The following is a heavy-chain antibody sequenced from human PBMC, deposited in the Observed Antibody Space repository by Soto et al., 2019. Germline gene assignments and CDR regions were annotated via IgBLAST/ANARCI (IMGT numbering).Heavy chain of an antibody. CDR2: IISKSGGA. CDR3: ARSREEEWPDALDT. D-gene: IGHD2-8*01. V-gene: IGHV1-2*02. J-gene: IGHJ3*02. CDR1: EYTFTDYD. Sequence: QVQLVQSGAEVRKPGASVKVSCKASEYTFTDYDMHWVRQAPGQGLEWMGWIISKSGGANYLQKFRGRLTLTRDTATNTAYLELNRLTSDDTAVYYCARSREEEWPDALDTWGQGTMVTVSS.